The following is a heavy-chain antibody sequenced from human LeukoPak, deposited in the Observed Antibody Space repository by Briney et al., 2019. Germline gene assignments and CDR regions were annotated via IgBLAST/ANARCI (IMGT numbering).Heavy chain of an antibody. D-gene: IGHD3-10*01. Sequence: PGGSLRLSCAASGFLVNANLMNWVRQAPGKGLEWVSIIYSSDYIYYADSVKGRFTISRDNSKNTLYLQMNSLRVEDSAVYYCATERPDSRVLDYWGQGLVVTVSS. CDR3: ATERPDSRVLDY. CDR2: IYSSDYI. CDR1: GFLVNANL. J-gene: IGHJ4*02. V-gene: IGHV3-66*01.